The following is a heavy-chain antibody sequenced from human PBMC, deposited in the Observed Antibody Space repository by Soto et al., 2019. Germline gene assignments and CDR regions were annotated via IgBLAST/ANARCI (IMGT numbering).Heavy chain of an antibody. CDR3: ATIVGANDY. CDR1: RVSIYTYS. CDR2: IYSSGSA. D-gene: IGHD1-26*01. V-gene: IGHV4-4*07. J-gene: IGHJ4*02. Sequence: SETLSLTCTVSRVSIYTYSWTWIRQPAGKGLQWIGHIYSSGSANYSPSLKSRVSMSVDSSKNQISLKLSSVTAADTAVYYCATIVGANDYWGQGALVTVS.